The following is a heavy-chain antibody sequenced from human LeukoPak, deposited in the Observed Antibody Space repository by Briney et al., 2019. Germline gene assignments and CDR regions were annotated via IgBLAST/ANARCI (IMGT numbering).Heavy chain of an antibody. V-gene: IGHV4-59*01. CDR1: GGSISSYY. J-gene: IGHJ5*02. D-gene: IGHD2/OR15-2a*01. CDR3: ARVVENNWFDP. Sequence: PSETLSLTCTVSGGSISSYYWSWIRQPPGKGLEWIGYIYYSGSTNYNPSLKSRVTISVDTSKNQFSLKLSSVTAADTAVYYCARVVENNWFDPWGQGTLVTVSS. CDR2: IYYSGST.